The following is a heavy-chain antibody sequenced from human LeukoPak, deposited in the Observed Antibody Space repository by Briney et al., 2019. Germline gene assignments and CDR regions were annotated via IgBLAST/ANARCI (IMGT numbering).Heavy chain of an antibody. D-gene: IGHD3-10*01. Sequence: GGSLRLSCAASGFTFSSYGMHWVRQAPGKGLEWVAVISYDGSNKYYADSVKGRFTISRDNSKDTLYLQMNSLRAEDTAVYYCAKSAPMVPQCYFDYWGQGTLVTVSS. V-gene: IGHV3-30*18. CDR2: ISYDGSNK. J-gene: IGHJ4*02. CDR1: GFTFSSYG. CDR3: AKSAPMVPQCYFDY.